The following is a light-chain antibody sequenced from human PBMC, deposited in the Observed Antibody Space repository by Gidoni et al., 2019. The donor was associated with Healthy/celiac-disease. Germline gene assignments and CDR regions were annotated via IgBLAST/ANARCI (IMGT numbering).Light chain of an antibody. CDR1: QSISSW. CDR3: QQYNSYSR. V-gene: IGKV1-5*03. J-gene: IGKJ2*01. Sequence: DIQMTQSPSTLSASVGDRVTITCRASQSISSWLAWYQQKPGKAPKLLIYKASSLESGVPSRFSGSGSGTEFTLTISSLQPDDFATYYCQQYNSYSRFXQXTKLEIK. CDR2: KAS.